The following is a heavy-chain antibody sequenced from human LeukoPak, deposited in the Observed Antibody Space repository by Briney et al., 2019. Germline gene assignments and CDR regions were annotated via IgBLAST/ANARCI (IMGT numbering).Heavy chain of an antibody. Sequence: PSETLSLTCTVSGGSISSYYWSWIRQPPGKGLEWIGYIYYSGSTNYNPSLKSRVTISVDTSKNQFPLKLSSVTAADTAVYYCARRAKYGGYDYWGQGTLVTVSS. V-gene: IGHV4-59*08. CDR3: ARRAKYGGYDY. CDR2: IYYSGST. J-gene: IGHJ4*02. CDR1: GGSISSYY. D-gene: IGHD5-12*01.